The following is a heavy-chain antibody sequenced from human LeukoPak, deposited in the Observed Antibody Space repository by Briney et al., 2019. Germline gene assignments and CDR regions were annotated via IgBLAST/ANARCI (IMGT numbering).Heavy chain of an antibody. D-gene: IGHD4-17*01. CDR1: GFSFSDYG. J-gene: IGHJ4*02. V-gene: IGHV3-48*01. Sequence: GGSLRLSCAASGFSFSDYGMNWVRRAPGKGLEWLSHINSNGAVISYTDSVKGRFTISRDTAKSSLYLQMNSLKIEDTTIYFCARDPDGDYDFDYWGQGTLVTVSS. CDR2: INSNGAVI. CDR3: ARDPDGDYDFDY.